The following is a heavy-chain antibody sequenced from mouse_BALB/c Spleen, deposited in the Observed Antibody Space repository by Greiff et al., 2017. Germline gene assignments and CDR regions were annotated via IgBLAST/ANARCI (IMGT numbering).Heavy chain of an antibody. D-gene: IGHD2-4*01. V-gene: IGHV2-6-2*01. CDR1: GFSLTSYG. CDR2: IWSDGNT. CDR3: ARGANIYYDYDDLAY. Sequence: VKLMESGPDLVAPSQSLSITCTVSGFSLTSYGVHWVRQPPGKGLEWLVVIWSDGNTTYNSALKSRLSISKDNSKSQVFLKMNSLQTDDTAMYYCARGANIYYDYDDLAYWGQGTLVTVSA. J-gene: IGHJ3*01.